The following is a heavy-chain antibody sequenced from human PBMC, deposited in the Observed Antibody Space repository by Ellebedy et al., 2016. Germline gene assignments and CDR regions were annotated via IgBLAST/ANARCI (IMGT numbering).Heavy chain of an antibody. J-gene: IGHJ4*02. CDR3: ARGDSSSSRVYY. CDR1: AGSISSGHYF. Sequence: SETLSLTCTVSAGSISSGHYFWSWIRQPPGKGLEWIGYIYYTGSTYYNPSLKSRVTISGDMSKNQFSLKLSSVTAADTAVYYCARGDSSSSRVYYWGQGTLVIVSS. CDR2: IYYTGST. D-gene: IGHD6-6*01. V-gene: IGHV4-30-4*01.